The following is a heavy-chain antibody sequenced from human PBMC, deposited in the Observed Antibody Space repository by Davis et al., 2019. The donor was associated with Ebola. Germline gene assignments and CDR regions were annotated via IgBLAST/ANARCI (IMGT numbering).Heavy chain of an antibody. J-gene: IGHJ4*02. CDR2: IYYSGST. V-gene: IGHV4-59*01. CDR3: ARMLQLWSNYFDY. Sequence: SEILSLTCTVSGGSISSYYWSWIRQPPGKGLEWIGYIYYSGSTNYNPSLKSRVTISVDTSKNQFSLKLSSVTAADTAVYYCARMLQLWSNYFDYWGQGTLVTVSS. CDR1: GGSISSYY. D-gene: IGHD5-18*01.